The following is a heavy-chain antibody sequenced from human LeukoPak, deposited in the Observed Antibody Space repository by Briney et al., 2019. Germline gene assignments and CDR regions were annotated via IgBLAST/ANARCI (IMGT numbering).Heavy chain of an antibody. Sequence: GASVKVSCKAFRYTFTGYYMHWVRQAPGQGLEWMGWINPNSGDTNYVQKIQGRVTMNRDTSISTAYMELSGLRSDDTAVYYCARGGDWAPYGMDVWGQGTTVTVSS. CDR2: INPNSGDT. J-gene: IGHJ6*02. V-gene: IGHV1-2*02. CDR3: ARGGDWAPYGMDV. D-gene: IGHD3-16*01. CDR1: RYTFTGYY.